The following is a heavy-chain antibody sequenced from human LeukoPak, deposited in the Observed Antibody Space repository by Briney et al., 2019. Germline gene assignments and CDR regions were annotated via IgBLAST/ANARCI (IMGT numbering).Heavy chain of an antibody. D-gene: IGHD1-1*01. Sequence: SSETLSLTCTVSGGSISSSTYYWGWIRQPPGKGLEWIGSIYYSGSTYYNPSLKSRVTISVDKSLRQFFLRLSPVTAADTAVYYCARERASNNYYNYFDPWGQGTQVTVSS. CDR1: GGSISSSTYY. CDR3: ARERASNNYYNYFDP. V-gene: IGHV4-39*02. CDR2: IYYSGST. J-gene: IGHJ5*02.